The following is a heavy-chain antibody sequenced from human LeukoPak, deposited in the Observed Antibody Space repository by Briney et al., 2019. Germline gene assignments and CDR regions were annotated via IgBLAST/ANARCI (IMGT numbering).Heavy chain of an antibody. Sequence: GGSLRLSCAASGLTFSGYWMDWVRQAPGKGLEWVANINQDGSRKNYVDSVRGRFIISRGNAENSLYLQMNSLRAEDTAVYYCASNPPRTGDFNSWGQGALVTVSS. CDR3: ASNPPRTGDFNS. V-gene: IGHV3-7*03. CDR1: GLTFSGYW. CDR2: INQDGSRK. D-gene: IGHD7-27*01. J-gene: IGHJ4*02.